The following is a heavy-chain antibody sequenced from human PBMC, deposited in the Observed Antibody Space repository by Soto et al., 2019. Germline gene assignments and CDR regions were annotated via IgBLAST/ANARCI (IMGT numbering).Heavy chain of an antibody. CDR2: ISYDGGDT. J-gene: IGHJ4*02. Sequence: GGSQRLFCEASAFTSRFPFSGYGMHWVRQAPGKGLQWVAVISYDGGDTNYADSVKGRFTISRDNSNNTLYLQMNSLRADDTAVYYCAKGVTSNPLRFFDYWGQGTLVTVSS. CDR3: AKGVTSNPLRFFDY. CDR1: AFTSRFPFSGYG. V-gene: IGHV3-33*05. D-gene: IGHD4-4*01.